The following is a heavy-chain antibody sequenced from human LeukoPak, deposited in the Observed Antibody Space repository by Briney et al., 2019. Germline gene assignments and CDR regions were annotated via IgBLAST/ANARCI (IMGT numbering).Heavy chain of an antibody. CDR1: GFSVSSNY. D-gene: IGHD3-10*01. J-gene: IGHJ4*02. V-gene: IGHV3-53*01. CDR2: IYSGGTT. Sequence: GGSLRLSCAASGFSVSSNYVSWVRQAPGKGLEWVSVIYSGGTTYYADSIKGRFTISRDNSKNTLYLQMNSLRAEDTAVYYCAKQPTSMVRGIIITDYYFDYWGQGTLVTVSS. CDR3: AKQPTSMVRGIIITDYYFDY.